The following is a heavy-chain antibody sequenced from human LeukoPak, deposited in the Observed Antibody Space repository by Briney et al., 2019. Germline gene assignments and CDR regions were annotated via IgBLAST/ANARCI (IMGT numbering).Heavy chain of an antibody. J-gene: IGHJ4*02. V-gene: IGHV1-2*06. CDR3: ARDWYYGSGSDRGDY. Sequence: ASVKVSCKASGYTFTGYYMHWVRQAPGQGLEWMGRINPNSGGTNYAQKFQGRVTMTRDTSISTAYMELSRLRSDDAAVYYCARDWYYGSGSDRGDYWGQGTLVTVSS. CDR1: GYTFTGYY. CDR2: INPNSGGT. D-gene: IGHD3-10*01.